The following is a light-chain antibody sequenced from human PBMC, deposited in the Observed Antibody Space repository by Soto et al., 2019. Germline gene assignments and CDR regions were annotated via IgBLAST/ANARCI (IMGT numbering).Light chain of an antibody. V-gene: IGKV3-11*01. Sequence: EIVLTQSPATLSLSPGEKATLSYRARQSVICYLAWFQQILGQASWLLIYDASNMATGIPARFSGSGSGTDFTLTISCLEPEDFAVYYCQQRSNWPTVKWTFGQGTKVDIK. CDR1: QSVICY. J-gene: IGKJ1*01. CDR3: QQRSNWPTVKWT. CDR2: DAS.